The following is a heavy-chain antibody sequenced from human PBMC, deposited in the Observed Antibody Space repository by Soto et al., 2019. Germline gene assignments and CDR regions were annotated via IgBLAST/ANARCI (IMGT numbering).Heavy chain of an antibody. Sequence: QVQLVESGGGVVQPGRSLRLSCAASGFTFSNYGMHWVRQAPGKGLEWVAVISYDGSDKYYADSVKGRFTISRDDSKNTLDRQMNSLWAEDTAVYYCAKTAGYDYVWGSSGLDPWGQGGLVTVSS. CDR2: ISYDGSDK. D-gene: IGHD3-16*01. V-gene: IGHV3-30*18. CDR3: AKTAGYDYVWGSSGLDP. J-gene: IGHJ5*02. CDR1: GFTFSNYG.